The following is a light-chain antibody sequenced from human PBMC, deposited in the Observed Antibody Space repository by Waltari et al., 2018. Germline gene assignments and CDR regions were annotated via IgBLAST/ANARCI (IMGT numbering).Light chain of an antibody. CDR1: QSVLYSPNNQNY. J-gene: IGKJ2*01. CDR2: WAS. CDR3: QQYYSLPYT. Sequence: QSVLYSPNNQNYLTWFQQKPGQPPKLLIYWASTRESGVPDRFSGSGSGTDFTLTISRMQAEDVAVYYCQQYYSLPYTFGQGTKLEIK. V-gene: IGKV4-1*01.